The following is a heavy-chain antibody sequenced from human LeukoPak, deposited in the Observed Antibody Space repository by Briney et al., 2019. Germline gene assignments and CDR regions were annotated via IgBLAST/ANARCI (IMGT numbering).Heavy chain of an antibody. V-gene: IGHV3-48*02. J-gene: IGHJ4*02. CDR3: AQKGGTDH. D-gene: IGHD2-15*01. CDR1: GLTVSSNY. Sequence: GGSLRLSCAASGLTVSSNYMSWVRQAPGKGLEWISYISSSSSAIYYADSVKGRFTISRDNAKNSLYLQMSSLRDEDTAVYYCAQKGGTDHWGQGTLVTVSS. CDR2: ISSSSSAI.